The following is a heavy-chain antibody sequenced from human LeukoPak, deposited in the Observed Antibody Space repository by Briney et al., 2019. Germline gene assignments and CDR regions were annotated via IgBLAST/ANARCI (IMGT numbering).Heavy chain of an antibody. D-gene: IGHD2-15*01. V-gene: IGHV4-39*07. CDR1: GGSISSSSYY. Sequence: SETLSLTCTVSGGSISSSSYYWGWIRQPPGKGLEWIGSIYYSGSTYYNPFLKSRVTISVDTSKNQFSLKLSSVTAADTAVYYCARVGCSGGSCYPTENAFDIWGQGTMVTVSS. J-gene: IGHJ3*02. CDR3: ARVGCSGGSCYPTENAFDI. CDR2: IYYSGST.